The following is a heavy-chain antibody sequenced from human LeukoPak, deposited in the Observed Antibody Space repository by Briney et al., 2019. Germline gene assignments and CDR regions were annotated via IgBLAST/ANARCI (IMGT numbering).Heavy chain of an antibody. CDR2: IYYSGST. Sequence: PSETLSLTCTVSGGSINTYYGSWIRQPPGKGLEWIGYIYYSGSTKYNPSLERRISISVDTSKNQFSLKLSSVTAADTAVYYCARGGSYGYSDYWGQGTLVTVSS. CDR3: ARGGSYGYSDY. CDR1: GGSINTYY. D-gene: IGHD5-18*01. J-gene: IGHJ4*02. V-gene: IGHV4-59*12.